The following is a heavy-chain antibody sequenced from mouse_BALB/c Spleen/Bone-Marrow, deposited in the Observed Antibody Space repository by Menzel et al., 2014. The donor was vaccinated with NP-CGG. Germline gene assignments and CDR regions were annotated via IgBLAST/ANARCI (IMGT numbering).Heavy chain of an antibody. J-gene: IGHJ3*01. V-gene: IGHV4-1*02. CDR3: ARLGYYGGFAY. CDR2: INPDSSTT. Sequence: EVKVEESGGGLVQPGGSLKLSCAASGFDFSGFWMGWLRQAPGKGLEWIGEINPDSSTTNYTPSLKDRFIISRDNAKNTLYLQMSKVRSEDTALYYCARLGYYGGFAYWGQGTLVTVSA. CDR1: GFDFSGFW. D-gene: IGHD2-3*01.